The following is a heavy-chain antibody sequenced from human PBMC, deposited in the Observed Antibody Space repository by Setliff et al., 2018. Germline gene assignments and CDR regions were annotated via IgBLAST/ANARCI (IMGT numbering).Heavy chain of an antibody. CDR2: TIPIFGST. CDR1: GGTFSSYG. Sequence: SVKVSCKASGGTFSSYGVSWVRRAPGQGLEWMGGTIPIFGSTNYAQKFQDRVTIITDESTSTAYMELRSLRTEDTAAYYCAREGVDTRSSTDYRYYMDVWGKGTTVTVSS. CDR3: AREGVDTRSSTDYRYYMDV. J-gene: IGHJ6*03. V-gene: IGHV1-69*05. D-gene: IGHD5-18*01.